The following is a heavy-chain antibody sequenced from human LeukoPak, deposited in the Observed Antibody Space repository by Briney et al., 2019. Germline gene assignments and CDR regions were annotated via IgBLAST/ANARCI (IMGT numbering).Heavy chain of an antibody. V-gene: IGHV1-69*05. Sequence: SVKVSRKASGGTFSSYAISWVRQAPGQGIEWMGWIIPIFGTANYAQKFQGRVTITTDESTSIAYMELSSLRSEDTAVYYCARDYYDILTGYFTYWYFDLWGRGTLVTVSS. CDR1: GGTFSSYA. D-gene: IGHD3-9*01. CDR2: IIPIFGTA. J-gene: IGHJ2*01. CDR3: ARDYYDILTGYFTYWYFDL.